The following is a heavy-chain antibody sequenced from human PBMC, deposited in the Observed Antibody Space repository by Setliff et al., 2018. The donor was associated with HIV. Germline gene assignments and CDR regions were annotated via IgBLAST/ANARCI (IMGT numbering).Heavy chain of an antibody. CDR3: ARERWLRSHYYYYMDV. Sequence: GGSLRLSCAASGFTYNTYAMSWVRQAPGKGLEWVSVIYSGGSTYYADSVKGRFTISRDNSKNTLYLQMNSLRAEDTAVYYCARERWLRSHYYYYMDVWGKGTTVTVSS. CDR2: IYSGGST. CDR1: GFTYNTYA. J-gene: IGHJ6*03. V-gene: IGHV3-53*01. D-gene: IGHD5-12*01.